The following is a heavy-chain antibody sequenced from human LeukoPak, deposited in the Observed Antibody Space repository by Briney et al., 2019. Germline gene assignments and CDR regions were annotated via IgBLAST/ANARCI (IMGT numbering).Heavy chain of an antibody. V-gene: IGHV1-2*02. CDR1: GYTFTGYY. CDR2: INPNSGGT. D-gene: IGHD3-3*02. Sequence: ASVKVSCKSSGYTFTGYYMHWVRQAPGQGLEWMGWINPNSGGTNYAQKFQGRVTMTRDTSIRTAYMELSRLRSDDTAVYYCARSAVPALGFDYWGQGTLVTVSS. J-gene: IGHJ4*02. CDR3: ARSAVPALGFDY.